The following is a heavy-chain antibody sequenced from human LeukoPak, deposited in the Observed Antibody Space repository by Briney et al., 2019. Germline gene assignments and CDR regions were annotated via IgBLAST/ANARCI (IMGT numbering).Heavy chain of an antibody. J-gene: IGHJ5*02. CDR2: INHSGST. CDR3: ARRGYYGSGSYHA. V-gene: IGHV4-38-2*02. Sequence: SETLSLTCTVSGYSISSGYYWSWIRQPPGKGLEWIGEINHSGSTNYNPSLKSRVTISVDTSKNQFSLKLSSVTAADTAVYYCARRGYYGSGSYHAWGQGTLVTVSS. CDR1: GYSISSGYY. D-gene: IGHD3-10*01.